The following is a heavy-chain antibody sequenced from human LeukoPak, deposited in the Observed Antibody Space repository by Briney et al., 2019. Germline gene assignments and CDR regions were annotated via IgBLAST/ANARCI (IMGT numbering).Heavy chain of an antibody. CDR1: GFTFSSYT. Sequence: GGSLRLSCAASGFTFSSYTMSWVRQAPGKGLEWVTGISGSGGGTYYANSVKGRFTISRDTSKNTLYLQMNSLRAEDTAIYYCARRAPHSYGSGTYYMAYYFDFWGQGTLVTVSS. J-gene: IGHJ4*02. D-gene: IGHD3-10*01. CDR3: ARRAPHSYGSGTYYMAYYFDF. CDR2: ISGSGGGT. V-gene: IGHV3-23*01.